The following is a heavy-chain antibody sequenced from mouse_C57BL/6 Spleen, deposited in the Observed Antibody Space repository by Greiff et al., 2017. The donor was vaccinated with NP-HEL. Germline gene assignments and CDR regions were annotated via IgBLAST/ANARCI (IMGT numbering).Heavy chain of an antibody. V-gene: IGHV1-82*01. CDR2: LSPGDGDT. CDR1: GYAFRSSW. J-gene: IGHJ2*01. Sequence: VQLKQSGPELVKPGASVKISCKASGYAFRSSWLNWVKQRPGQGLEWIGRLSPGDGDTNYNGKFKGKATLTADKSSSTAYMQLSSLTTEDSAVYFCARWGNYGRGWYFDDWGQGTTLTVSS. D-gene: IGHD1-1*01. CDR3: ARWGNYGRGWYFDD.